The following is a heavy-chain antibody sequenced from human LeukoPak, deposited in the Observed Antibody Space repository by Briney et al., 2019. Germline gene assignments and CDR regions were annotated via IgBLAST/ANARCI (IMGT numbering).Heavy chain of an antibody. CDR2: IYYSGST. CDR3: AKHSIAVAGVHLFDN. V-gene: IGHV4-39*01. D-gene: IGHD6-19*01. Sequence: SETLSLTCTVSGASMSNNNYNWAGIRQPPGKGLGWIGAIYYSGSTYYNPSLEGRVTISVDTSKNQFSLKLGSVTAADTAVYYCAKHSIAVAGVHLFDNWGQGTLVTVSS. CDR1: GASMSNNNYN. J-gene: IGHJ5*02.